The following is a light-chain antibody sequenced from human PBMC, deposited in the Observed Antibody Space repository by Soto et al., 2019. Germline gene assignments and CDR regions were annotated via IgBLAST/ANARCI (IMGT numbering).Light chain of an antibody. J-gene: IGKJ1*01. Sequence: DIQLTQSPSLLSASVGDRITITCRASPAIANYFAWYQQKPGEAPKLLIYGASTLQGGVPSRFSGNEDGAEYTPTISNLQPEDIATYYCQQVNSYLWTFGQGTKVEIK. CDR1: PAIANY. CDR3: QQVNSYLWT. CDR2: GAS. V-gene: IGKV1-9*01.